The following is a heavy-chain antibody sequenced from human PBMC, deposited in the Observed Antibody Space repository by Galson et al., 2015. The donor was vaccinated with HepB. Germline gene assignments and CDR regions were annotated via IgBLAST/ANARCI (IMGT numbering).Heavy chain of an antibody. CDR3: ARQALTGKYYNRPGYFDP. V-gene: IGHV1-69*13. CDR1: GGIFSTYV. J-gene: IGHJ5*02. Sequence: SVKVSCKASGGIFSTYVISWVRQAPGQGLEWMGGIIPLFGTANYAQKFQGRVTITADESVSTAYMELSSLRSEDTAVYYCARQALTGKYYNRPGYFDPWGQGTLVTVSS. CDR2: IIPLFGTA. D-gene: IGHD7-27*01.